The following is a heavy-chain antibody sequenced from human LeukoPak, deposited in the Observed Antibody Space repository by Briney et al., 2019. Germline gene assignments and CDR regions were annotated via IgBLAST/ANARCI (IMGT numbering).Heavy chain of an antibody. CDR2: ISAYNGNT. CDR1: GYTFTSYG. V-gene: IGHV1-18*01. CDR3: ASIAAEYYFDY. Sequence: ASVKVSCKSSGYTFTSYGIIWVRQAPGQGLEWMGWISAYNGNTNYAQKLQGRVTMTTDTSTSTAYMELRSLRSDDTAVYYCASIAAEYYFDYWGQGTLVTVSS. D-gene: IGHD6-13*01. J-gene: IGHJ4*02.